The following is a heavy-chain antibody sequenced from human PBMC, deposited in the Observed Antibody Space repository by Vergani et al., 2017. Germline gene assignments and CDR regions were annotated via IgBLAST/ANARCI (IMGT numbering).Heavy chain of an antibody. CDR2: ISYDGSNK. Sequence: QVQLVESGGGVVQPGRSLRLSCAASGFTFSSYGMHWVRQAPGKGLEWVAVISYDGSNKYYADSVKGRFTISRDNSKNTLYLQMNSLRAEDTAVYYCARDIRGCSSTSCYVFDYWGQGTLVTVSS. CDR1: GFTFSSYG. CDR3: ARDIRGCSSTSCYVFDY. J-gene: IGHJ4*02. V-gene: IGHV3-30*03. D-gene: IGHD2-2*01.